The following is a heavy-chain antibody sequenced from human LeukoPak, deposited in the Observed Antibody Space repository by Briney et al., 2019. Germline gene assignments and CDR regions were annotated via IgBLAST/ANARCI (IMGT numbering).Heavy chain of an antibody. CDR2: ISSISSYI. CDR1: GFTFSSYS. V-gene: IGHV3-21*01. D-gene: IGHD6-13*01. J-gene: IGHJ4*02. CDR3: ARDPSYSSSWHEFDY. Sequence: GGSLRLSCAASGFTFSSYSMNWVRQAPGKGLEWVSCISSISSYIYYADSVKGRFTISRDNAKNSLYLHMNSLRAEDTAVYYCARDPSYSSSWHEFDYWGQGTLVTVSS.